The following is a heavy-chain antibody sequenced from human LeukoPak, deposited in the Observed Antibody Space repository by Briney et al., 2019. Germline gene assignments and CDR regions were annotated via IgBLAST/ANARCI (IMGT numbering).Heavy chain of an antibody. V-gene: IGHV1-3*03. CDR1: GYTFTDYA. CDR3: ARGGKQWRGGNYFDS. J-gene: IGHJ4*02. D-gene: IGHD6-19*01. CDR2: ITTGRGET. Sequence: DSLKLSCTASGYTFTDYALHWVRQAPGQSLEWMGWITTGRGETRYSQEFQRRITFTRDTSASTVYMDLSDLRSEDTAVYYCARGGKQWRGGNYFDSWGQGTLVAVSS.